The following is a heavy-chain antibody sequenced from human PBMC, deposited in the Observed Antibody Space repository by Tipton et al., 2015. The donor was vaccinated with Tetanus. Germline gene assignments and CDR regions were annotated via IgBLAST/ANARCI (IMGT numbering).Heavy chain of an antibody. J-gene: IGHJ6*02. Sequence: TLSLTCSVSGGSISGSNYFWNWIRQQPGKGPEWIGYIYYSGSTHYNPSLKSRLTISVDTSKNQFSLRLSSVTAADTAVYYCARDHGITWGGMGYYYGMDVWGQGTTVTVSS. CDR3: ARDHGITWGGMGYYYGMDV. CDR2: IYYSGST. D-gene: IGHD3-16*01. CDR1: GGSISGSNYF. V-gene: IGHV4-30-4*08.